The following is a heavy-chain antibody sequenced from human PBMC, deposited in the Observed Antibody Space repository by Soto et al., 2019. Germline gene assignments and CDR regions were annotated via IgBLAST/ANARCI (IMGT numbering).Heavy chain of an antibody. CDR3: ARTLYGDNVDY. J-gene: IGHJ4*02. CDR2: MNPNSGNT. V-gene: IGHV1-8*01. CDR1: GYTFTSYD. D-gene: IGHD4-17*01. Sequence: QVQLVQSGAEVKKPGASVKVSCKASGYTFTSYDINWVRQATGQGLEWMGWMNPNSGNTGYAQKFQGRGTMTRNTSLSTADTEMSSLRSEDTAVDYCARTLYGDNVDYGGQGTLVTVAS.